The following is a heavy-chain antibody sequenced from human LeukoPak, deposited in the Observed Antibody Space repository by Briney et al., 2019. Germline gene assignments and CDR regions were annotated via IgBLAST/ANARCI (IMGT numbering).Heavy chain of an antibody. V-gene: IGHV1-2*02. CDR1: GYTFTGYY. D-gene: IGHD3-22*01. CDR2: INPKSGDT. Sequence: ASVKVSCKASGYTFTGYYIVWVRQAPGQGLEWMGWINPKSGDTKFAQMFEGRVAMTRDTSSSTAFMELSSLRSDDTAVYYCATTRGYYYDTSGPDAFDIWGQGTMVTVSS. CDR3: ATTRGYYYDTSGPDAFDI. J-gene: IGHJ3*02.